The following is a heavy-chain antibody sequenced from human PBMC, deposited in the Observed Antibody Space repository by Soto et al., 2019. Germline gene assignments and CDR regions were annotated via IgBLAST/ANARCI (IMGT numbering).Heavy chain of an antibody. J-gene: IGHJ4*02. D-gene: IGHD3-22*01. Sequence: EVQLVESGGGLVQPGGSLKVSCAAAGFTFSGSAMHWVRQASGKGLEWVGRIKSKTNNYATAYAASVKGRFTISRDDSXNTAYLQMNSLKTEDTAVYYCTNYYYDRSGYPIPTYWGQGTLVPVSS. V-gene: IGHV3-73*01. CDR1: GFTFSGSA. CDR3: TNYYYDRSGYPIPTY. CDR2: IKSKTNNYAT.